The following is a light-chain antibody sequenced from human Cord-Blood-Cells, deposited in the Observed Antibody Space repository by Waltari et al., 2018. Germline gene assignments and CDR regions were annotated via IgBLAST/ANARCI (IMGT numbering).Light chain of an antibody. CDR2: DAS. CDR3: QQRNNWPPFT. CDR1: QSVRSN. V-gene: IGKV3-11*01. J-gene: IGKJ5*01. Sequence: VFTDSTANLSLLPGDRANLSYRASQSVRSNLAWYQQKPGQAPRLLIYDASNRATVIPARFSVSGSGTEFTLTISSLEPEDFAVYYCQQRNNWPPFTFGQGTRLEIK.